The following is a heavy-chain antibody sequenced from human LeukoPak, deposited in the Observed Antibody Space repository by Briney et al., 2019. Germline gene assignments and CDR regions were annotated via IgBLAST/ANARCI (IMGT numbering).Heavy chain of an antibody. CDR3: AKDSACYDSGGDYFDS. Sequence: GGSLRLSCAASGFTFRMFAMHWVRQTPGKGLEWVAVISYDGRTTYYRDSVKGRFTISRDDSKNTLYLQMSTLRSDDTAVYYCAKDSACYDSGGDYFDSWGQGTLVTVSS. CDR2: ISYDGRTT. CDR1: GFTFRMFA. J-gene: IGHJ4*02. V-gene: IGHV3-30*18. D-gene: IGHD2-21*01.